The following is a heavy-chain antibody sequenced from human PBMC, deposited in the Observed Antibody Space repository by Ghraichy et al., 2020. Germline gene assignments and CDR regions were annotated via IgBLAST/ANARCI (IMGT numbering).Heavy chain of an antibody. CDR1: GFTLSNFE. D-gene: IGHD3-9*01. Sequence: SCAASGFTLSNFEMNWVRQAPGKGLEWVSYVNSGGSVMYYADSVKGRFAISRDNAKNSLYLQMNSLRAEDTAIYYCARGGNWLFDYWGQGTLVTVSS. CDR3: ARGGNWLFDY. V-gene: IGHV3-48*03. CDR2: VNSGGSVM. J-gene: IGHJ4*02.